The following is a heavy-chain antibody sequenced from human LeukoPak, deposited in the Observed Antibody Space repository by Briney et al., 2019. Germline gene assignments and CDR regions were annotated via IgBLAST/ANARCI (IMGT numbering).Heavy chain of an antibody. CDR3: ASCLAYCSTTSLGNDAFDI. D-gene: IGHD2-2*01. J-gene: IGHJ3*02. V-gene: IGHV3-53*05. Sequence: GGSLRLSCAASGFTVSSNYMSWVRQAPGKGLEWVSVIYSGGSTYYADSVKGRFTVSRDDSKNTLFLQMNSLRPEDTAVYSCASCLAYCSTTSLGNDAFDIWGQGTKVTVSS. CDR1: GFTVSSNY. CDR2: IYSGGST.